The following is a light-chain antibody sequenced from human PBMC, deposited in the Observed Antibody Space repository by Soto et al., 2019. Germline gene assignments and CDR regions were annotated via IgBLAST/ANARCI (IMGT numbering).Light chain of an antibody. CDR1: QSVSSN. CDR3: QRYNNWPPWT. CDR2: DAS. J-gene: IGKJ1*01. V-gene: IGKV3-15*01. Sequence: IVLTQSPATLSVSPGERVTVSCSASQSVSSNLAWYQQKPGQAPRLLIYDASTRATGIPARFSGSGSGTEFTLTISSLQSEDFAVYYWQRYNNWPPWTFGQGTKVDIK.